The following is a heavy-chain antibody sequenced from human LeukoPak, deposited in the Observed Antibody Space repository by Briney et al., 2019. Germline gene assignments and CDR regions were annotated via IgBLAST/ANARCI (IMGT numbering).Heavy chain of an antibody. CDR1: GDSVSSNSAA. V-gene: IGHV6-1*01. D-gene: IGHD4-17*01. CDR3: ARGHLREGMDV. Sequence: SQTLSLTCAISGDSVSSNSAAWNWLRQSPSRGLEWLGRTYYRSKYYNEYAVSVKSRITINPDTSKNQFSLQLDSVTPEDTAVYYCARGHLREGMDVWGKGTTVTVSS. J-gene: IGHJ6*04. CDR2: TYYRSKYYN.